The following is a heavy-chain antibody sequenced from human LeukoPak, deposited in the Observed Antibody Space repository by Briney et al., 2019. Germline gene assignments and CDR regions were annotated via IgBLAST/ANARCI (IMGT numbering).Heavy chain of an antibody. CDR2: IIPIFGTA. CDR1: GGTFSSYA. J-gene: IGHJ6*03. Sequence: SVKVSCKASGGTFSSYAISWVRQAPGQGLEWMGGIIPIFGTANYAQKFQGRVTITTDESTSTAYMELSSLRSEDTAVYYCARDSLAAPRQTLSYYYYMDVWGKGTTVTVSS. V-gene: IGHV1-69*05. CDR3: ARDSLAAPRQTLSYYYYMDV. D-gene: IGHD6-6*01.